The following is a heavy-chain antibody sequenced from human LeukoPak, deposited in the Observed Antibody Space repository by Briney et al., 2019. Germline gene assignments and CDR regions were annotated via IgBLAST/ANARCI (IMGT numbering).Heavy chain of an antibody. J-gene: IGHJ5*02. CDR1: GGSISSYY. Sequence: SETLSLTCTVSGGSISSYYWSWIRQPPGKGLEWIGYIYTSGSTNYNPSLKSRVTMSVDTSKNQFSLKLSSVTAADTAVYYCARDGIAAAGTFWFDPWGQGTLVTVSS. CDR2: IYTSGST. CDR3: ARDGIAAAGTFWFDP. D-gene: IGHD6-13*01. V-gene: IGHV4-4*08.